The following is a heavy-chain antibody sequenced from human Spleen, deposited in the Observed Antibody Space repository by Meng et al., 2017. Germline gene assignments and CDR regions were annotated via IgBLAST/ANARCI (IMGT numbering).Heavy chain of an antibody. CDR1: GGSLSGYY. D-gene: IGHD4-11*01. CDR3: ARGPTTMAHDFDY. Sequence: VTLQQWGGGLLKPSETLSPTCAVYGGSLSGYYWRWIRQPPGKGLEWIGEINHSGSTNYNPSLESRATISVDTSQNNLSLKLSSVTAADSAVYYCARGPTTMAHDFDYWGQGTLVTVSS. J-gene: IGHJ4*02. CDR2: INHSGST. V-gene: IGHV4-34*01.